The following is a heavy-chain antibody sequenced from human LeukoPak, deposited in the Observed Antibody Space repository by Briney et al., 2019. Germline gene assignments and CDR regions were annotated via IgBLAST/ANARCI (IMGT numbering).Heavy chain of an antibody. CDR1: GFTFSSYA. CDR3: AKKRELREYYFDY. D-gene: IGHD1-26*01. J-gene: IGHJ4*02. Sequence: PGGSLRLSCAASGFTFSSYAMHWVRQAPGKGLEYVSAISSNGGSTYYANSVKGRFTISRDNSKNTAYLQMNSRRGEDTAVYYCAKKRELREYYFDYWGQGTLVTVA. V-gene: IGHV3-64*01. CDR2: ISSNGGST.